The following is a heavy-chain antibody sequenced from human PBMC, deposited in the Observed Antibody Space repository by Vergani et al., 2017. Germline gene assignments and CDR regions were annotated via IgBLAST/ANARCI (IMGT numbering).Heavy chain of an antibody. CDR1: GFTFGDYA. D-gene: IGHD3-16*01. V-gene: IGHV3-49*03. CDR2: IRSKAYGGTT. Sequence: EVQLVESGGGLVQPGRSLRLSCTASGFTFGDYAMSWFRQAPGKGLEWVGFIRSKAYGGTTEYAASVKGRFTISRDDSKSIAYLQMNSLRAEDTAVYYCAKDSRRLYYGRTHWVVYYMDVWGKGTTVTVSS. CDR3: AKDSRRLYYGRTHWVVYYMDV. J-gene: IGHJ6*03.